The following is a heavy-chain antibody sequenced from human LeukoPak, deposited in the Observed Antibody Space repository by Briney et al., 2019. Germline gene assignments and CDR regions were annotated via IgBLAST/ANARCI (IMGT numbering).Heavy chain of an antibody. J-gene: IGHJ4*02. CDR3: TRDQTPYY. CDR1: GFTFGDYA. Sequence: AGGSLRLSCTASGFTFGDYAMTWVRQAPGKGLEWVGFIASETYGGTAEYAASVKGRFTISRDNSKSIAYLQMNSLKTEDTAVYYCTRDQTPYYWGQGTLVTVSS. CDR2: IASETYGGTA. V-gene: IGHV3-49*04.